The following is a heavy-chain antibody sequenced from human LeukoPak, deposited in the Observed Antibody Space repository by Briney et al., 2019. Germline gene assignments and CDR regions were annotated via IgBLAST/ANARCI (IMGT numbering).Heavy chain of an antibody. CDR3: ATTRLGQYQLPLDYFDY. D-gene: IGHD2-2*01. Sequence: ASVKVSCKASGGTFSSYAISWVRQAPGQGLEWMGGIIPIFGTANYAQKFQGRVTITADESTSTAYMELSSLRSEDTAVYYCATTRLGQYQLPLDYFDYWGQGTLVTVSS. V-gene: IGHV1-69*13. CDR1: GGTFSSYA. J-gene: IGHJ4*02. CDR2: IIPIFGTA.